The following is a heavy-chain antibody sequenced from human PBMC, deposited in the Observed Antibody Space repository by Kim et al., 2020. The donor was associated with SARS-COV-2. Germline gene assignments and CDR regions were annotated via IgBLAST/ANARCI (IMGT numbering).Heavy chain of an antibody. CDR3: ARGVGYNVDY. Sequence: GESLKISCKGSGYSFTSYWISWVRQMPGKGLEWMGRIDPSDSYTNYSPSFQGHVTISAAKSISTAYLQWSSLKASDTAMYYCARGVGYNVDYWGQGTLVTVSS. V-gene: IGHV5-10-1*01. J-gene: IGHJ4*02. CDR1: GYSFTSYW. D-gene: IGHD5-12*01. CDR2: IDPSDSYT.